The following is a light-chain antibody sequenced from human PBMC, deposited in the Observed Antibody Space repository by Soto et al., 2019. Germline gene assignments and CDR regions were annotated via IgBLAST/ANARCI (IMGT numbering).Light chain of an antibody. CDR1: QSVSSNY. J-gene: IGKJ1*01. V-gene: IGKV3-20*01. CDR3: QQYGSSPWT. Sequence: EIVLTQSPGTPSLSPGEKTTPSCRAIQSVSSNYLAWYQQKPGQAPRPLIYGASSRATGIPDRFSGSGAGTDFTLTISRLESEDFAVYYCQQYGSSPWTFGQGTKV. CDR2: GAS.